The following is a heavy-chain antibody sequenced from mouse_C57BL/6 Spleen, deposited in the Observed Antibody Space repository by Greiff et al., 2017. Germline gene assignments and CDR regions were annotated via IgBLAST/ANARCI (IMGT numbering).Heavy chain of an antibody. Sequence: EVQLQQSGAELVRPGASVKLSCTASGFNIKDYYMHWVKQRPEQGLAWIGRIDPEDGDTEYAPKFQGKATMTADTSSNTAYLQLSSLTSEDTAVYYCTTPFITTVVAPAYWGQGTLVTVSA. CDR3: TTPFITTVVAPAY. D-gene: IGHD1-1*01. J-gene: IGHJ3*01. CDR1: GFNIKDYY. V-gene: IGHV14-1*01. CDR2: IDPEDGDT.